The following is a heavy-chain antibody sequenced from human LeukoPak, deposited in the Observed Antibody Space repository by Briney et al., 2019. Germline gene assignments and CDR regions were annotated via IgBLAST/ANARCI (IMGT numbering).Heavy chain of an antibody. D-gene: IGHD2-8*02. J-gene: IGHJ4*02. CDR1: AGSISSGGYY. Sequence: PSETLSLTCTVSAGSISSGGYYWSWIRQHPGKGLEWIGYIYYSGSTYYNPSLKSRVTISVDTSKNQFSLKLSSVTAADTAVYYCARGVVYALFDYWGQGTLVTVSS. CDR2: IYYSGST. V-gene: IGHV4-31*03. CDR3: ARGVVYALFDY.